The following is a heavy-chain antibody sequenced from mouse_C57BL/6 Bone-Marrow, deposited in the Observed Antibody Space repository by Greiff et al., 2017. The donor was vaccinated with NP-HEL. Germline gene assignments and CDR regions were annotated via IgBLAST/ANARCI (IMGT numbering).Heavy chain of an antibody. CDR2: FHPYNDDT. Sequence: VQLQQSGAALVQPGASVQMSCKASGYTFTTYPIEWMNQSPGKCLEWIGIFHPYNDDTKYNETFQGKATLTVAKSSSTVYLDLSRLTSDDSAVYDCSRRSNFDYAMDYWGQGTSVTVSS. CDR3: SRRSNFDYAMDY. V-gene: IGHV1-47*01. J-gene: IGHJ4*01. D-gene: IGHD1-1*01. CDR1: GYTFTTYP.